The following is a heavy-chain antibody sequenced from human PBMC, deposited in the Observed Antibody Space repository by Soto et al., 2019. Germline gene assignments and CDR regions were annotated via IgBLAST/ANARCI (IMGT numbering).Heavy chain of an antibody. J-gene: IGHJ6*02. D-gene: IGHD3-3*01. CDR2: MNPNSGNT. CDR3: ARVDFWSGYYGYYYGMDV. Sequence: ASVKVSCKASGYTFTSYYINWVLQATVQVLEWMGWMNPNSGNTGYAQKFQGRVTMTRNTSISTAYMELSSLRSGDTAVYYCARVDFWSGYYGYYYGMDVWGQGTTVTVSS. CDR1: GYTFTSYY. V-gene: IGHV1-8*01.